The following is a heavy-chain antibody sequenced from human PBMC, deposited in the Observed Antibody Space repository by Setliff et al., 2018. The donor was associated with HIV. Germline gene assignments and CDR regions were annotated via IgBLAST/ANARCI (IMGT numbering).Heavy chain of an antibody. Sequence: GSLRLSCGASGFTFRDYLMIWVRQAPGKGLECVANINQDGSEKYHVGSVKGRFTISRDNAKNTVYLQMNSLRAEDTAVYYCTRSHSTRDAFDIWGQGTMVTVSS. CDR2: INQDGSEK. CDR1: GFTFRDYL. D-gene: IGHD2-2*01. V-gene: IGHV3-7*03. J-gene: IGHJ3*02. CDR3: TRSHSTRDAFDI.